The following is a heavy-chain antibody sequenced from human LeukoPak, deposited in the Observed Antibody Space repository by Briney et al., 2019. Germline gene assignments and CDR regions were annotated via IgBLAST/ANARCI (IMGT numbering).Heavy chain of an antibody. CDR2: IWYDGSNK. CDR1: GFTFSTYG. Sequence: PGGSLRLSCAASGFTFSTYGVHWVRQAPGKGLEWVAVIWYDGSNKYYADSVKGRFTISRDNSKNTLYLQMYSLRAEDTAVYYCARRGSDSSAYLDYWGQGTLVTVSS. D-gene: IGHD3-22*01. V-gene: IGHV3-33*01. CDR3: ARRGSDSSAYLDY. J-gene: IGHJ4*02.